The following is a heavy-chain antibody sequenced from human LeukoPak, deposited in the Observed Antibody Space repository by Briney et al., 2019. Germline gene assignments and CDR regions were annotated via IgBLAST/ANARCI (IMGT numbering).Heavy chain of an antibody. J-gene: IGHJ4*02. CDR2: IWYDGSNK. CDR1: GFTFSSYG. CDR3: ARDPYDSSGYYYWSAMGY. Sequence: GRSLRLSCAASGFTFSSYGMHWVRQAPGKGLEWVAVIWYDGSNKYYADSVKGRFTIYRHNSKSTLYLQMNSLRAEDTAVYYCARDPYDSSGYYYWSAMGYWGQGTLVTVSS. D-gene: IGHD3-22*01. V-gene: IGHV3-33*01.